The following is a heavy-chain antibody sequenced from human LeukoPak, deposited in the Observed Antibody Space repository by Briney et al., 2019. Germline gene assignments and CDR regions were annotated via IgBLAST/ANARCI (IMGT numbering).Heavy chain of an antibody. V-gene: IGHV3-48*04. CDR1: GFTFSSYS. CDR3: ARDPGMGATDY. J-gene: IGHJ4*02. Sequence: PGGSLRLSCAASGFTFSSYSMNWVRQAPGKGLEWVSYISSSGTAIYYADSVKGRFTISRDNAKNSLHLQMNSLRAEDTAVYYCARDPGMGATDYWGQGTLVTVSS. D-gene: IGHD1-26*01. CDR2: ISSSGTAI.